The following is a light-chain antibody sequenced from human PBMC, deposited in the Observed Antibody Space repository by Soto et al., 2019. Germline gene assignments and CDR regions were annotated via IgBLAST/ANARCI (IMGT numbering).Light chain of an antibody. Sequence: EIVLTQSPGTLSLSPRERSTLSCRASQSVSSSYLAWYQQKPGQAPRLLIYGASTRASGIPARFSGSGSGTEFTLTISSLQSEDFAVYYCQQYYDWPITFGQGTRLEI. J-gene: IGKJ5*01. CDR2: GAS. CDR1: QSVSSSY. CDR3: QQYYDWPIT. V-gene: IGKV3-15*01.